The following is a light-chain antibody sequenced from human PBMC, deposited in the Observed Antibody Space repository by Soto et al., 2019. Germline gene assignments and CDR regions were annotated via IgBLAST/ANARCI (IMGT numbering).Light chain of an antibody. CDR1: QGVRSD. J-gene: IGKJ4*01. Sequence: EIAMTQSPDTLYVSPGDRATLSCRASQGVRSDLAWYQQKAGQSPRLLIYGASTRAAETPARFSGSGSETEFTLTISSLQSEDFAVYYCQQYNKWPLSFGGGTKVEIK. CDR3: QQYNKWPLS. CDR2: GAS. V-gene: IGKV3-15*01.